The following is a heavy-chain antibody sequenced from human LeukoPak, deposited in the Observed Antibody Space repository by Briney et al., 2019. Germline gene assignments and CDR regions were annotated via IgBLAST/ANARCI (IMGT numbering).Heavy chain of an antibody. CDR3: GRDLNWGAFDI. D-gene: IGHD7-27*01. Sequence: GGSLRLSCAASELTFSSYAMNWVRQAPGKGLEWVSGIRANGETTHYADSVRGRFTISRDNSRSMVWLQMNSLTAEDTAMYYCGRDLNWGAFDIRGLGTLVTVSS. CDR2: IRANGETT. V-gene: IGHV3-23*01. CDR1: ELTFSSYA. J-gene: IGHJ3*02.